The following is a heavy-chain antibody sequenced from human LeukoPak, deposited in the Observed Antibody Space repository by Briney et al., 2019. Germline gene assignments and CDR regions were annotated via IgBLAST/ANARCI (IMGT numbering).Heavy chain of an antibody. CDR2: INPNSGGT. J-gene: IGHJ4*02. Sequence: ASVKVSFKASGYTFTAYYIHWVRQAPGQGLGWMGWINPNSGGTKYAQKFQGRFTMTRDTAISTAYMELSRLTSDDTAVYYCARDPSTSYYVDFWGLGTLVTVSS. CDR1: GYTFTAYY. V-gene: IGHV1-2*02. CDR3: ARDPSTSYYVDF. D-gene: IGHD6-6*01.